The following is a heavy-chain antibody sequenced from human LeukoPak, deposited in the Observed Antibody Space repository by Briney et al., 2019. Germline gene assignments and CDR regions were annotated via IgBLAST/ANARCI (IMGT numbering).Heavy chain of an antibody. CDR3: ARSGPAAIPVDAFDI. CDR1: GYTFTSYG. Sequence: GAAVKVSCKASGYTFTSYGISWVRQAPGQGLEWMGWISAYNGNTNYAQKLQGRVTMTTDTSTSTAYMELRSLRSDDTAVYYCARSGPAAIPVDAFDIWGQGTMVTVSS. D-gene: IGHD2-2*01. CDR2: ISAYNGNT. V-gene: IGHV1-18*01. J-gene: IGHJ3*02.